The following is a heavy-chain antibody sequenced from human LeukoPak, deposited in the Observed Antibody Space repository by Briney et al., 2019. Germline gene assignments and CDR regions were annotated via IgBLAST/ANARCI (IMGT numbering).Heavy chain of an antibody. Sequence: SETLSLTCAVYGGSFSGYYWSWIRQPPGKGLEWIGEINHSGSTNYNPSLKSRVTISVDTSKNQFSLKLSSVTAADTAVYYCARRRGSTGWFDPWGQGTLVTVSS. CDR2: INHSGST. CDR3: ARRRGSTGWFDP. CDR1: GGSFSGYY. J-gene: IGHJ5*02. D-gene: IGHD1-26*01. V-gene: IGHV4-34*01.